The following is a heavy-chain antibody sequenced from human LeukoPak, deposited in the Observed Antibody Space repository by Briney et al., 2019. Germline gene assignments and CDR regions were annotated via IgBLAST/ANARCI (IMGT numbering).Heavy chain of an antibody. Sequence: VSVKVSCKVSGYILTELSMHWVRQAPGKGLEWMGGFDPEDGETIYAQKFQGRVTMTEDTSTDTAYMELSSLRSEDTAVYYCASHSLNYYDSSGYENWGQGTLVTVYS. CDR2: FDPEDGET. V-gene: IGHV1-24*01. D-gene: IGHD3-22*01. CDR3: ASHSLNYYDSSGYEN. J-gene: IGHJ4*02. CDR1: GYILTELS.